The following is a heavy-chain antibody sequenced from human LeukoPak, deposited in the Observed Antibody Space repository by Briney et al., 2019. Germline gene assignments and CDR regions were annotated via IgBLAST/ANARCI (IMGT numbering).Heavy chain of an antibody. CDR1: GGSFSGYY. J-gene: IGHJ5*02. CDR2: INHSGST. V-gene: IGHV4-34*01. CDR3: ARGPKSYIVVVVAASRWFDP. Sequence: PSETLSLTCAVYGGSFSGYYWSWIRQPPGKGLEWIGEINHSGSTNYNPSLKSRVTISVDTSKNQFSLKLSSVTAADTAVYYCARGPKSYIVVVVAASRWFDPWGQGTLVTVSS. D-gene: IGHD2-15*01.